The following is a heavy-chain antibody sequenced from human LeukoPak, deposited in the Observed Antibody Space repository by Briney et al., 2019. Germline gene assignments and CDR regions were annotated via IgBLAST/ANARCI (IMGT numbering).Heavy chain of an antibody. D-gene: IGHD2-2*02. CDR1: GGSISNYY. CDR2: IYDSGST. V-gene: IGHV4-59*08. CDR3: ARRYTASPGERFDY. J-gene: IGHJ4*02. Sequence: SETLSLTCTVSGGSISNYYCTWIRQPPGKGLEWIGYIYDSGSTKYNPSLNSRVTISLDTSKNQFSLMLRSLTAADTAVYYCARRYTASPGERFDYWGQGTLVTVSS.